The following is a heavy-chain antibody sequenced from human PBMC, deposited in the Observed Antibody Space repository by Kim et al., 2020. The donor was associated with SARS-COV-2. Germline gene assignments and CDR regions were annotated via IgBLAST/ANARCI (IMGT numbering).Heavy chain of an antibody. D-gene: IGHD3-10*01. Sequence: GGSLRLSCAASGFTFSSYSMNWVRQAPGKGLEWVSYISSSSSTIYYADSVKGRFTISRDNAKNSLYLQMNSLRDEDTAVYYCARAAEVRAYYGSGSYWWFDPWGQGTLVTVSS. CDR1: GFTFSSYS. CDR2: ISSSSSTI. V-gene: IGHV3-48*02. J-gene: IGHJ5*02. CDR3: ARAAEVRAYYGSGSYWWFDP.